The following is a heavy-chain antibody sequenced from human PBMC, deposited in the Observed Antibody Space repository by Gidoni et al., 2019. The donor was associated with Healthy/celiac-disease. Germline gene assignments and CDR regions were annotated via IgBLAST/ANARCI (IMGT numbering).Heavy chain of an antibody. D-gene: IGHD6-19*01. Sequence: EVQLVESGGGLVKPGRSLRLSCTASGCTLGDYSMSWFRQAPGKGLEWVGFIRSKAYGGKTEYAASVKGRFTISRDGSKSIAYLQMNSLKTEDTAVYYCTRGYSSGWFYYYMDVWGKGTTVTVSS. V-gene: IGHV3-49*05. CDR2: IRSKAYGGKT. CDR1: GCTLGDYS. CDR3: TRGYSSGWFYYYMDV. J-gene: IGHJ6*03.